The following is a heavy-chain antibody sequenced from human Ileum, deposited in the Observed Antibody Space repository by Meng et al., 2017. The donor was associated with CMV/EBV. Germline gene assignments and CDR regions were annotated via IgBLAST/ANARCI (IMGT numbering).Heavy chain of an antibody. J-gene: IGHJ4*02. V-gene: IGHV3-21*04. D-gene: IGHD3-22*01. Sequence: GESLKISCAASGFTFSRYTMKWVRQAPGKGLEWVSSISSSSSYIYYADSLKGRFTISRDNAKNSLYLQMNSLRAEDTAVYYCAKETYYYDSSGYSGSTPPLDYWGQGTLVTVSS. CDR2: ISSSSSYI. CDR3: AKETYYYDSSGYSGSTPPLDY. CDR1: GFTFSRYT.